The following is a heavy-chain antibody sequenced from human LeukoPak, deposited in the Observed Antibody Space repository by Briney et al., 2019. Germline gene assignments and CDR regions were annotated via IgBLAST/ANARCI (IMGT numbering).Heavy chain of an antibody. V-gene: IGHV4-59*01. CDR2: IYYSGST. Sequence: SETLSLTCTVSGGSISSYYWSWIRQPPGKGLEWIGYIYYSGSTNYNPSLKSRVTISVDTSKNQFSLKLSSVTAADTAVYYCARVRFYGIIDYWGQGTLVTVSS. CDR3: ARVRFYGIIDY. CDR1: GGSISSYY. J-gene: IGHJ4*02. D-gene: IGHD4-17*01.